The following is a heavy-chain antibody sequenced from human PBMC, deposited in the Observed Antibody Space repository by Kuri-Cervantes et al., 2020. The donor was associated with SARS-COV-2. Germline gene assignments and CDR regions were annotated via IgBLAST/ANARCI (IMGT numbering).Heavy chain of an antibody. CDR3: ARVQLRVAGIPVDYYGMDV. CDR2: ITADGRII. J-gene: IGHJ6*02. Sequence: GGSLRLSCAASGFSFSSYDVNWARQVPGKGLEWLSFITADGRIIHYAESVKGRFTISRDNAKNSVHLQMSSLRAEDTAVYYCARVQLRVAGIPVDYYGMDVWGQGTTVTVSS. CDR1: GFSFSSYD. D-gene: IGHD2-15*01. V-gene: IGHV3-48*03.